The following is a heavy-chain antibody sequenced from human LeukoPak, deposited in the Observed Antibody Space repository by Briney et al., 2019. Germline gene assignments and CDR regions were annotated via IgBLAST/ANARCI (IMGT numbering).Heavy chain of an antibody. CDR2: ISVYNDNT. J-gene: IGHJ6*03. V-gene: IGHV1-18*01. D-gene: IGHD2-2*01. Sequence: ASVKVSCKASGYTFTSYGISWVRQAPGQGLELMGWISVYNDNTNYAQKLQGRVTMTTDTSTSTAYMELRSLRSDDTAVYYCARAVSDCSSTSCYENYYYYYMDVWGKGTTVTVSS. CDR1: GYTFTSYG. CDR3: ARAVSDCSSTSCYENYYYYYMDV.